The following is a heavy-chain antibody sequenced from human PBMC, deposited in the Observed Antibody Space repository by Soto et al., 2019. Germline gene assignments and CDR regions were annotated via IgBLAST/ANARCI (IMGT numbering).Heavy chain of an antibody. Sequence: QLGGSLRLSCAASGFTFSSYAMSWVRQAPGKGLEWVSVIIGSGGSTYYADSVKGRFTISRDNSKNTLYLQMNSLRAEDTAVYYCAKVTYDMVDYFDYWGQGTLVTVSS. CDR3: AKVTYDMVDYFDY. J-gene: IGHJ4*02. CDR1: GFTFSSYA. D-gene: IGHD3-9*01. CDR2: IIGSGGST. V-gene: IGHV3-23*01.